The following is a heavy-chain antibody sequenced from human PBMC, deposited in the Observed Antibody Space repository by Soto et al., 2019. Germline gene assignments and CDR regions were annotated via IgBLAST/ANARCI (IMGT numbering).Heavy chain of an antibody. CDR2: ISGSGGST. CDR3: AKDDLAYGDYPNHFDY. V-gene: IGHV3-23*01. D-gene: IGHD4-17*01. J-gene: IGHJ4*02. CDR1: GFTFSSYA. Sequence: PGGSLRLSCAASGFTFSSYAMSWVRQAPGKGREWVSAISGSGGSTYYADSVKGRFTISRDNSKNTLYLQMSSLRAEDTAVYYCAKDDLAYGDYPNHFDYWGQGTLVTVSS.